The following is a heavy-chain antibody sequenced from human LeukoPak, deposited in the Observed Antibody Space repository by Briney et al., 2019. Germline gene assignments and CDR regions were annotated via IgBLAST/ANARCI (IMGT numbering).Heavy chain of an antibody. J-gene: IGHJ4*02. CDR3: ATGMHQNLVSAYFDN. CDR2: ISENGGST. V-gene: IGHV3-23*01. CDR1: GFTSNIYA. Sequence: GGSLRLSCAASGFTSNIYAMFWVRQAPGKGLQWVAGISENGGSTYYADSVKGRVTISRDNSNNTLILQMNSLRAEDTAIYYCATGMHQNLVSAYFDNWGQGTLVTVSS. D-gene: IGHD1-14*01.